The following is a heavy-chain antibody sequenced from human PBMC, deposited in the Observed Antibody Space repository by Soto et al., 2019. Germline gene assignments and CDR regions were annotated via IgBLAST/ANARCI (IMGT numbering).Heavy chain of an antibody. CDR2: IYWDDDK. CDR3: AHRPYGYQYYFDY. Sequence: TLSLTCTVSGGSISSGDYYWSWIRQPPGKGLEWLALIYWDDDKGYSPSLKNRLTITKDTSKNQVVLTMTNLDPVDTATYYCAHRPYGYQYYFDYWGQGTLVTVSS. D-gene: IGHD5-18*01. J-gene: IGHJ4*02. CDR1: GGSISSGDYY. V-gene: IGHV2-5*08.